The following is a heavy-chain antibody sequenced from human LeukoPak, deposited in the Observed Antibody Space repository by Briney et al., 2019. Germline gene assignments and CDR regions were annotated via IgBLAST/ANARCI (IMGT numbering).Heavy chain of an antibody. D-gene: IGHD6-13*01. Sequence: GGSLRLSCVASGLSVSSNYMSWVRQAPGKGLEWVSVIYRDGSSYYAESVKGRFTISRDNSKNTLYLQMNSLRAEDTAVYYCAKDHGGIAIWGQGTMVTVSS. CDR2: IYRDGSS. CDR3: AKDHGGIAI. CDR1: GLSVSSNY. J-gene: IGHJ3*02. V-gene: IGHV3-66*01.